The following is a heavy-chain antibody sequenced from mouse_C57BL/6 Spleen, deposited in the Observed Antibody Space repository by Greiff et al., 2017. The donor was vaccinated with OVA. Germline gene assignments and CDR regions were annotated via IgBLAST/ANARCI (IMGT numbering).Heavy chain of an antibody. CDR1: GYTFTDYY. J-gene: IGHJ2*01. V-gene: IGHV1-19*01. D-gene: IGHD1-1*01. CDR3: ARRSIYYYGSSRFYYFDY. Sequence: EVQLQQSGPVLVKPGASVTMSCTASGYTFTDYYMNWVKQSHGKSLEWIGVINPYNGGTSYNQKFKGKATLTVDKSSSTDYMELNSLTSEDSAVYYCARRSIYYYGSSRFYYFDYWGQGTTLTVSS. CDR2: INPYNGGT.